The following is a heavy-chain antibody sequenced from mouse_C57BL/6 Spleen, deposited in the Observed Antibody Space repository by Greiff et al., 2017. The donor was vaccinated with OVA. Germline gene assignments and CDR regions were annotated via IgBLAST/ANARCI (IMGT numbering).Heavy chain of an antibody. J-gene: IGHJ2*01. CDR2: IDPSDSYT. CDR3: ASSSGTYYFDY. V-gene: IGHV1-69*01. D-gene: IGHD4-1*01. Sequence: VQLQQPGAELVMPGASVKLSCKASGYTFTSYWMHWVKQRPGQGLEWIGEIDPSDSYTNYNQKFKGKSTLTVDKSSSTAYMQLSSLTSEDSAVYYCASSSGTYYFDYWGQGTTLTVSS. CDR1: GYTFTSYW.